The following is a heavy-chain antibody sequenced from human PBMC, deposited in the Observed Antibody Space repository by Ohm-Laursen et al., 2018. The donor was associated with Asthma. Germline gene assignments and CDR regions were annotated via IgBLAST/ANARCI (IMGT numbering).Heavy chain of an antibody. CDR3: ARDLDGYNPQN. Sequence: SLRLSCAASGFTFSSYGMHWVRQAPGKGLEWVAVIWYDGSNKYYADSVKGRFTISRDNSKNTLYLQMNSLRAEDTAVYYCARDLDGYNPQNWGQGTLVTVSS. V-gene: IGHV3-33*01. CDR1: GFTFSSYG. D-gene: IGHD5-24*01. J-gene: IGHJ4*02. CDR2: IWYDGSNK.